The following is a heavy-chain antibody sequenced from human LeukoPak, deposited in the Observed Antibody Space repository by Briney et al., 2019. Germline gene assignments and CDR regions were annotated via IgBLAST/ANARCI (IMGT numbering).Heavy chain of an antibody. Sequence: GGSLRLSCAASGFTVSSNYMSWVRQAPGKGLEWVSVIFSGDTTYYADSVKGRFTISRGNSKNTLYLQMNSLRAEDTAVYYCAREGNYYDMDVWGQGTTVTVSS. V-gene: IGHV3-53*01. CDR2: IFSGDTT. J-gene: IGHJ6*02. CDR1: GFTVSSNY. CDR3: AREGNYYDMDV.